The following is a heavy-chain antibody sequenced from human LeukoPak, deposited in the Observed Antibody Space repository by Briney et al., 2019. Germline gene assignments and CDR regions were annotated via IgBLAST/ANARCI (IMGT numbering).Heavy chain of an antibody. Sequence: PGGSLRLSCAASGFTFSSYGMLWVRQAPGKGLEWVAVISYDGSNKYYADSVKGRFTISRDNSKNTLYLQMNSLRAEDTAVYYCAKEGRGSGSSGWHFDYWGQGTLVTVSS. D-gene: IGHD6-19*01. V-gene: IGHV3-30*18. J-gene: IGHJ4*02. CDR3: AKEGRGSGSSGWHFDY. CDR1: GFTFSSYG. CDR2: ISYDGSNK.